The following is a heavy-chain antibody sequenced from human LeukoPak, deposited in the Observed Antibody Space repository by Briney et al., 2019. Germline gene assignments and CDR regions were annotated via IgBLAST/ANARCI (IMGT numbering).Heavy chain of an antibody. CDR3: ARVPIPPHCSSTSCYSIDY. J-gene: IGHJ4*02. D-gene: IGHD2-2*01. V-gene: IGHV4-31*03. CDR1: GGSMSNGGYY. CDR2: IYYSGST. Sequence: SEALSLTRTVSGGSMSNGGYYWSWIRQHPGQGLEWFGDIYYSGSTYYNPSLKSRVTISVDTSKNQFSLKLSSVTAADTAVYYCARVPIPPHCSSTSCYSIDYWGQGTLVTVSS.